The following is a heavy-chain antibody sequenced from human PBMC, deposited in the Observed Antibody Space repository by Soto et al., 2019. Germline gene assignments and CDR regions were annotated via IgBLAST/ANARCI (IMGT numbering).Heavy chain of an antibody. CDR2: ISYDGSNK. V-gene: IGHV3-30*18. D-gene: IGHD6-13*01. CDR3: AKAGGVAAAGTRKALDY. Sequence: GGSLRLSCAASGFTFSSYGMHWVRQAPGKGLEWVAVISYDGSNKYYADSVKGRFTISRDNSKNTLYLQMNSLRAEDTAVYYCAKAGGVAAAGTRKALDYWGQGTLVTVSS. CDR1: GFTFSSYG. J-gene: IGHJ4*02.